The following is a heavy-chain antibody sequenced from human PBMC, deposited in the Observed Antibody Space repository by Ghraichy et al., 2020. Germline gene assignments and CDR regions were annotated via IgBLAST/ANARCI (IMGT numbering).Heavy chain of an antibody. Sequence: SETLSLTCTVSGGSISSSSYYWGWIRQPPGKGLEWIGSIYYSGSTYYNPSLKSRVTISVDTSKNQFSLKLSSVTAADTAVYYCASSDFWSGLWDYWGQGTLVTVSS. CDR1: GGSISSSSYY. V-gene: IGHV4-39*01. D-gene: IGHD3-3*01. CDR3: ASSDFWSGLWDY. CDR2: IYYSGST. J-gene: IGHJ4*02.